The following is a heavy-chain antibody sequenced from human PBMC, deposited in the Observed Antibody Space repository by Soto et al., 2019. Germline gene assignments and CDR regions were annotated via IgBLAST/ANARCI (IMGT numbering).Heavy chain of an antibody. D-gene: IGHD6-13*01. J-gene: IGHJ3*02. V-gene: IGHV4-59*08. CDR1: GGSISSYY. CDR3: ARRYSSAFDI. CDR2: IYYSGST. Sequence: QVQLQESGPGLVKPSDTLSLTCTVSGGSISSYYWSWIRQPPGKGLEWIGYIYYSGSTNYNPSLKSRVTISVDTSKNQFSLKLSSVTAADTAVYYCARRYSSAFDIWGQGTMVTVSS.